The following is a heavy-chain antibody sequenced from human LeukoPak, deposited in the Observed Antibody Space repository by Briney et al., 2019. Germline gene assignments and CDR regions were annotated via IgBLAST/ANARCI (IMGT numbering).Heavy chain of an antibody. D-gene: IGHD3-3*01. J-gene: IGHJ4*02. CDR2: INHSGST. V-gene: IGHV4-34*01. Sequence: PSETLSLTCAVYGGSFSGYYGSWIRQPPGKGLEWIGEINHSGSTNYNPSLKSRVTISVDTSKNQFSLKLSSVTAADTAVYYCARVKGRITIFGVVKYFDYWGQGTLVTVSS. CDR3: ARVKGRITIFGVVKYFDY. CDR1: GGSFSGYY.